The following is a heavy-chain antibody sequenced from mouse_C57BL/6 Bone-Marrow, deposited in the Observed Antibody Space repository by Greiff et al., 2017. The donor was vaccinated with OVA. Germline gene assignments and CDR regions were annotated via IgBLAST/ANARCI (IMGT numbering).Heavy chain of an antibody. D-gene: IGHD1-3*01. V-gene: IGHV1-59*01. Sequence: QVQLQQPGAELVRPGTSVKLSCKASDYTFTSYWLHWVTQKPGQGLEWIGEIAPYASYTNYNQQFTGQATLTVATSSSTAYMQLSSLTSEDPAVYYWASSGHWYLDVWGTGTTVTV. CDR3: ASSGHWYLDV. CDR1: DYTFTSYW. CDR2: IAPYASYT. J-gene: IGHJ1*03.